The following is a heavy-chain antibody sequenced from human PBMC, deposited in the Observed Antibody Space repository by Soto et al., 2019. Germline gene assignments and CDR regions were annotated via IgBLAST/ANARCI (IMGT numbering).Heavy chain of an antibody. CDR3: ARDHLILTGHDSDYYYYGMDV. D-gene: IGHD3-9*01. CDR1: GGSISSYY. J-gene: IGHJ6*02. Sequence: PSETLSLTCTVSGGSISSYYWSWIRQPPGKGLEWIGYIYYSGSTNYNPSLKSRVTISVDTSKNQFSLKLSSVTAADTAVYYCARDHLILTGHDSDYYYYGMDVWGQGTTVTVSS. CDR2: IYYSGST. V-gene: IGHV4-59*01.